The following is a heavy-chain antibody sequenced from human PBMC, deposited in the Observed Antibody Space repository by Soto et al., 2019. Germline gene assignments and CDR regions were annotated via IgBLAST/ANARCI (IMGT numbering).Heavy chain of an antibody. CDR2: IYPGDSDT. D-gene: IGHD6-13*01. J-gene: IGHJ4*02. CDR1: GYSFTSYW. CDR3: ARYNIAAAGTFRQFGY. V-gene: IGHV5-51*01. Sequence: GESLKISCKGSGYSFTSYWIGWVRQMPGKGLEWMGIIYPGDSDTRYSPSFQGQVTISADKSISTAYLQWSSLKASDTAMYYCARYNIAAAGTFRQFGYWGQGTLVTVSS.